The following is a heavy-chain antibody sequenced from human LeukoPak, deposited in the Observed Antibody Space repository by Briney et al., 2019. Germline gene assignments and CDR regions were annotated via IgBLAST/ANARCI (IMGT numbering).Heavy chain of an antibody. D-gene: IGHD3-16*02. CDR1: GGSISGYY. CDR3: ARYSLYDYVWGSHRQTFAFDY. V-gene: IGHV4-59*01. CDR2: IYYSGST. J-gene: IGHJ4*02. Sequence: PSETLSLTCTVSGGSISGYYWSWIRQPPGKGLEWIGYIYYSGSTNYNPSLKSRVTISVDTSKNQFSLKLSSVTAGDTAVYYCARYSLYDYVWGSHRQTFAFDYWGQGTLVTVSS.